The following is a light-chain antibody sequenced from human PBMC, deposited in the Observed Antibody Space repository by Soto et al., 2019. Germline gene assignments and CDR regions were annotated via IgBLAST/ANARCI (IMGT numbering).Light chain of an antibody. Sequence: IQLTQSPSSLSASVGDRVTITCRASQSINNYLNWYQQKSGTAPKLLIYASSSLQSGVPSRFSGGGSGTDFTLTINSLQHEDFATYYCQQSFTIPPWTFGQGTRVEIQ. V-gene: IGKV1-39*01. J-gene: IGKJ1*01. CDR1: QSINNY. CDR3: QQSFTIPPWT. CDR2: ASS.